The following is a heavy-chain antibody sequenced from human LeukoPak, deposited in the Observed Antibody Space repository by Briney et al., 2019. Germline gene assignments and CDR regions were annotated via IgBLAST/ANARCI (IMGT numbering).Heavy chain of an antibody. CDR3: TTIVVAGS. CDR2: IKSKSDGGTT. Sequence: PGGSLRLSCAASGFTFSNALMSWVRQAPGKGLEWVGRIKSKSDGGTTDYAAPVKGRFTISRDDSKTTVYLEMNSLKIEDTARYYCTTIVVAGSWGQGTLVTVSS. D-gene: IGHD6-19*01. V-gene: IGHV3-15*01. CDR1: GFTFSNAL. J-gene: IGHJ4*02.